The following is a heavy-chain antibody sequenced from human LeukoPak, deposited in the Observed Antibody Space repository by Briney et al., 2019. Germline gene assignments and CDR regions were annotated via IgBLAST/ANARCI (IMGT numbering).Heavy chain of an antibody. CDR2: IYPGDSDT. CDR1: GYSFSNYW. CDR3: ARRAVAGTFLYFFDY. Sequence: GESPKISCQGSGYSFSNYWIVWVRQMSGKGLEWMGIIYPGDSDTTYSPSFQGQVTISADKSINTAYLQWSSLKASDTAMYYCARRAVAGTFLYFFDYWGQGTLLTVSS. V-gene: IGHV5-51*01. J-gene: IGHJ4*02. D-gene: IGHD6-19*01.